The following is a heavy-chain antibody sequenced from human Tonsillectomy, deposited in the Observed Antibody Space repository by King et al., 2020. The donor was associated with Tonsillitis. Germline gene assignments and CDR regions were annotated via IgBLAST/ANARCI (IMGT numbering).Heavy chain of an antibody. CDR1: GFSISGDG. D-gene: IGHD1-26*01. J-gene: IGHJ4*02. V-gene: IGHV3-30*02. Sequence: QVQLVESGGGVVQPGGSLRLSCAAAGFSISGDGMHWVRQAPGKGLEWVAFIRSDGRKTFYADSAKGRFTISRDNSRNMMYLQMNSLGIEDTAVYYCAKEIVESGSCFDYWGQGSLVTVSS. CDR2: IRSDGRKT. CDR3: AKEIVESGSCFDY.